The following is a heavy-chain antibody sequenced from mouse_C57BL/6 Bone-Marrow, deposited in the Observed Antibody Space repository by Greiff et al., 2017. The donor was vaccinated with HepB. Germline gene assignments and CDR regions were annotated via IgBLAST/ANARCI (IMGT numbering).Heavy chain of an antibody. J-gene: IGHJ3*01. CDR1: GYSITSGYY. CDR3: ARDDGYYAWFAY. V-gene: IGHV3-6*01. Sequence: EVQVVESGPGLVKPSQSLSLTCSVTGYSITSGYYWNWIRQFPGNKLEWMGYISYDGSNNYNPSLKNRISITRDTSKNQFFLKLNSVTTEDTATYYCARDDGYYAWFAYWGQGTLVTVSA. CDR2: ISYDGSN. D-gene: IGHD2-3*01.